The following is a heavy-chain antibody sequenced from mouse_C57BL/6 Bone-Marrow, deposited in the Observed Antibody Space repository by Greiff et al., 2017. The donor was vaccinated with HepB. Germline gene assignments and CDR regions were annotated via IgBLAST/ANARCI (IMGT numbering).Heavy chain of an antibody. CDR1: GYTFTSYW. D-gene: IGHD1-1*01. J-gene: IGHJ2*01. CDR2: IHPNSGST. V-gene: IGHV1-64*01. CDR3: ARGPISYGTDY. Sequence: QVQLQQPGAELVKPGASVKLSCKASGYTFTSYWMPWVKQRPGQGLEWIGMIHPNSGSTNYNEKFKSKATLTVDKSSSTAYMQLSSLTSEDSAVYYCARGPISYGTDYWGQGTTLTVSS.